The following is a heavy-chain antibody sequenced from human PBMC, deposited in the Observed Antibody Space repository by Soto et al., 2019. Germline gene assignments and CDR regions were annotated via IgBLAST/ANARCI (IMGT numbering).Heavy chain of an antibody. CDR1: GYTFTGYY. Sequence: ASVKVSCKASGYTFTGYYMHWVRQAPGQGLEWMGWINPNSGGTNYAQKFQGWVTMTRDTSISTAYMELSRLRSDDTAVYYCARTALSKYYYDSSGPRDYGMDVWGQGATVTVSS. J-gene: IGHJ6*02. CDR2: INPNSGGT. V-gene: IGHV1-2*04. D-gene: IGHD3-22*01. CDR3: ARTALSKYYYDSSGPRDYGMDV.